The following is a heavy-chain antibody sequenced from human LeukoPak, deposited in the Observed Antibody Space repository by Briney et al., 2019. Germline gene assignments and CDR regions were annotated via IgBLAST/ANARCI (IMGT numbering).Heavy chain of an antibody. D-gene: IGHD3-22*01. CDR2: IKINGAGT. V-gene: IGHV3-23*01. CDR3: AKEGLYYYDSSGYYALDY. J-gene: IGHJ4*02. CDR1: GFTFSNYH. Sequence: GRSLRLSCAASGFTFSNYHMNWVRRAPGQGLEWVSTIKINGAGTHYADSVKGRFTISRDNSKNTLYLQMNSLRAEDTAVYYCAKEGLYYYDSSGYYALDYWGQGTLVTVSS.